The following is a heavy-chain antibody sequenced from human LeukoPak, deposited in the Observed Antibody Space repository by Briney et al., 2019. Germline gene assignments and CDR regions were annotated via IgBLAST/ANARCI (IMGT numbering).Heavy chain of an antibody. V-gene: IGHV3-30*04. Sequence: GGSLRLSCAASGFTFSSYAMHWVRQAPGKGLEWVAVVSYDGSKKYYADSVKGRFTISRDNSKNTLYLQMNSLRTEDTAVYYCARDYYESSGYPPEPYDNWGQGTLVTVSS. J-gene: IGHJ4*02. CDR1: GFTFSSYA. D-gene: IGHD3-22*01. CDR3: ARDYYESSGYPPEPYDN. CDR2: VSYDGSKK.